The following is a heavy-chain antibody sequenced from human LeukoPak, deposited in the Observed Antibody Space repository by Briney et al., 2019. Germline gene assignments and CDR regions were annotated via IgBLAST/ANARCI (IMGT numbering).Heavy chain of an antibody. CDR3: ARDLERRYSGYVFDY. CDR1: GSIFNGYA. J-gene: IGHJ4*02. V-gene: IGHV3-30*04. CDR2: ISYDGNIK. D-gene: IGHD5-12*01. Sequence: GGSLRLSCTASGSIFNGYAMHWVRQAPGKGLEWVALISYDGNIKYYADSVKGRFTISGDNSKNTLYLQMNSLRAEDTAVYYCARDLERRYSGYVFDYWGQGTLVTVSS.